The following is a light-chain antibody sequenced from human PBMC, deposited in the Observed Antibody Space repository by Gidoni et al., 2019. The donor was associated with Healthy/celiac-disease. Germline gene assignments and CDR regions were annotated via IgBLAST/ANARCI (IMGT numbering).Light chain of an antibody. CDR2: DVS. CDR3: CSYAGSYPHVV. J-gene: IGLJ2*01. Sequence: QSALTQPRSVSGSPGQSVTISCTGTSSDVGGYNYVSWYQQHPGKAPKLMIYDVSKRPSGVPDRFSGSTSGNTASLTISGLKAEDEADYYCCSYAGSYPHVVFGGGTKLTVL. CDR1: SSDVGGYNY. V-gene: IGLV2-11*01.